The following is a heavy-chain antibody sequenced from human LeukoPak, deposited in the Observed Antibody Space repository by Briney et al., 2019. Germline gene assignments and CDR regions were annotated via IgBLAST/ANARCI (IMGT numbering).Heavy chain of an antibody. CDR2: INHSGST. J-gene: IGHJ4*02. D-gene: IGHD4-23*01. CDR1: GGSFSGYY. Sequence: SETLSLTCAVYGGSFSGYYWSWIRQPPGKGLEWIGEINHSGSTNYNPSLKSRVTISVDTSKNQFSLKLSSVTAADTAVYYCARALYGGKVFDYWGQGTLVTVFS. V-gene: IGHV4-34*01. CDR3: ARALYGGKVFDY.